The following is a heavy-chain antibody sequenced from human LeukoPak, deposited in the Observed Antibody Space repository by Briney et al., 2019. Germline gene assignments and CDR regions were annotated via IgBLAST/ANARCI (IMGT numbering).Heavy chain of an antibody. CDR3: ARAGERSLYYYDSSGYAFDI. J-gene: IGHJ3*02. D-gene: IGHD3-22*01. CDR1: GYTFTSYY. V-gene: IGHV1-2*02. Sequence: GASVKVSCKASGYTFTSYYMHWVRQAPGQGLEWMGWINPNSGGTNYAQKFQGRVTMTRDTSISTAYMELSRLRSDDTAVYYCARAGERSLYYYDSSGYAFDIWGQGTMVTVSS. CDR2: INPNSGGT.